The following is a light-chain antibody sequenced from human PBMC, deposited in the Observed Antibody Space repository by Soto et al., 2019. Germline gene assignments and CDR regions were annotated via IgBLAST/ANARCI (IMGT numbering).Light chain of an antibody. CDR3: QQFGRSPWT. J-gene: IGKJ1*01. CDR1: QSVSSH. V-gene: IGKV3-11*01. CDR2: DAS. Sequence: EIVLTQSPATLSLSPGERATVSCRASQSVSSHLAWYQQKRGQAPRLLIYDASSRATGIPARFSGSGSGADFSLTISRLEPEDFAVYYCQQFGRSPWTFGQGTKVDIK.